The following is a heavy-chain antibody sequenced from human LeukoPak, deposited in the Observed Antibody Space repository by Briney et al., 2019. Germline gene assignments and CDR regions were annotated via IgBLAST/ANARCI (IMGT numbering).Heavy chain of an antibody. J-gene: IGHJ3*02. D-gene: IGHD5-18*01. CDR3: ARGNSGYSYGYRDDAFDI. CDR1: GFTFSSYS. Sequence: GGSLRLSCAASGFTFSSYSMNWVRQAPGKGLEWVSSISSSSSYIYYADSVKGRFTISRDNAKNSLYLQMNSLRAEDTAVYYCARGNSGYSYGYRDDAFDIWGQGTMVTASS. V-gene: IGHV3-21*01. CDR2: ISSSSSYI.